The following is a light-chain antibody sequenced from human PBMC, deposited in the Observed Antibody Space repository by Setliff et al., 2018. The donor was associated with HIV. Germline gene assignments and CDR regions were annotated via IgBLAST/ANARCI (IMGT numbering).Light chain of an antibody. CDR1: SSDVGAYNY. Sequence: QSALTQPASVSGSPGQSITISCTGTSSDVGAYNYVSWYQQHPGKAPKLMIYEVSNRPSGVSNRFSGSKSGNTASLTISGLQAEDEADYYCSSYITNSTSYVFGTGTKVNVL. V-gene: IGLV2-14*01. CDR3: SSYITNSTSYV. J-gene: IGLJ1*01. CDR2: EVS.